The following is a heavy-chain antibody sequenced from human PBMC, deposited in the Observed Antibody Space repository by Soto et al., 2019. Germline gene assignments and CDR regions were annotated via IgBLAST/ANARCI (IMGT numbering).Heavy chain of an antibody. V-gene: IGHV3-7*01. Sequence: EVQLVESGGGLVQPGGSLRLSCAASGFDFSNYWMSWVRQAPGKGLEWVATIKQDGSEKYYVDSVKGRFTISRDKAKNSLDLQMNSLRAEDTAVYHCARGGTSMIVVGAFDDWGQGTLVTVSS. D-gene: IGHD3-22*01. CDR2: IKQDGSEK. CDR1: GFDFSNYW. CDR3: ARGGTSMIVVGAFDD. J-gene: IGHJ4*02.